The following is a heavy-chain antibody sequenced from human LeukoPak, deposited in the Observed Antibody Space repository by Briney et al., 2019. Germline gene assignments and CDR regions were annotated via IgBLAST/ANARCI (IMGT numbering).Heavy chain of an antibody. CDR1: GFTFSSYW. V-gene: IGHV3-7*01. CDR3: ARSLTGVTSY. D-gene: IGHD7-27*01. J-gene: IGHJ4*02. Sequence: GGSLRLSCAASGFTFSSYWMTWVRQAPGKGLEWVANIKPDGSEKSYVDSVRGRFTISRDNAKNSLYLQMNSLRAEDTAVYYCARSLTGVTSYWGQGTLVAVSS. CDR2: IKPDGSEK.